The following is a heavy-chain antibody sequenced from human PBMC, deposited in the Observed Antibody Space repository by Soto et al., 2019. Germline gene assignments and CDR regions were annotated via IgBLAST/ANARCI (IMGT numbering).Heavy chain of an antibody. CDR3: AKVYDIAAAGPFDY. D-gene: IGHD6-13*01. CDR2: ISYDGSNK. J-gene: IGHJ4*02. Sequence: QVQLVESGGGVVQPGRSLRLSCAASGFTFSSYGMHWVRQAPGKGLEWVAVISYDGSNKYYADSVKGRFTISRDNSKNTLYLQMNSLRAEDTAVYYCAKVYDIAAAGPFDYWGQGTLVTVSS. CDR1: GFTFSSYG. V-gene: IGHV3-30*18.